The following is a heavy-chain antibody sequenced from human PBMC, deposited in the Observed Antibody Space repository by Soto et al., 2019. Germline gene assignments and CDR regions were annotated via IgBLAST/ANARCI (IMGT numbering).Heavy chain of an antibody. J-gene: IGHJ4*02. Sequence: EVQLLESGGGLVQPGGSLRLSCAASGFTFSSYAMTWVRQAPGKGLEWVSAISGSGNTSYYADSVKGRFTISRDSSKKMLYLQMNSLRPEDTAVYYCAKVGGRTWYEDYWGQGTLVTVSS. CDR1: GFTFSSYA. CDR3: AKVGGRTWYEDY. CDR2: ISGSGNTS. V-gene: IGHV3-23*01. D-gene: IGHD6-13*01.